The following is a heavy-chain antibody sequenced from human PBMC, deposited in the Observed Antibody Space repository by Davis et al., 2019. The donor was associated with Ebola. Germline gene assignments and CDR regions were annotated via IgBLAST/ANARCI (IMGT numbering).Heavy chain of an antibody. J-gene: IGHJ4*02. CDR2: ISSSGSAI. Sequence: GESLKISCAASGFTFRSFGMNWVRQSPGKGLEWVSHISSSGSAIYYADSVKGRFTISRDNARNSLYLQMYSLRDEDTAVYYCAGERRDGYNFDYWGQGTLVTVSS. CDR1: GFTFRSFG. V-gene: IGHV3-48*02. CDR3: AGERRDGYNFDY. D-gene: IGHD5-24*01.